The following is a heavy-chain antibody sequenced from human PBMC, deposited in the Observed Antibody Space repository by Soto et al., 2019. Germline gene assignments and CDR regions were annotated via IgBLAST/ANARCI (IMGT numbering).Heavy chain of an antibody. V-gene: IGHV4-39*01. CDR3: ASSITMVRGVIKTSPDY. D-gene: IGHD3-10*01. Sequence: PSETLSLTCTVSGGSISSSSYYWGWIRQPPGKGLEWIGSIYYSGSTYYNPSLKSRVTISVDTSKNRFSLKLSSVTAADTAVYYCASSITMVRGVIKTSPDYWGQGTLVTVSS. J-gene: IGHJ4*02. CDR2: IYYSGST. CDR1: GGSISSSSYY.